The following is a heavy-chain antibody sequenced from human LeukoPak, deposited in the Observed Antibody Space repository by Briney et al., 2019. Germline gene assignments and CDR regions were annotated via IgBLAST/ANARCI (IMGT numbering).Heavy chain of an antibody. V-gene: IGHV3-30*03. CDR2: ISHEGSQT. J-gene: IGHJ4*02. CDR3: ARGYSYGYDY. Sequence: GKSLRLSCAASGFSFGSYGIHWVRQAPGKGLEWVAVISHEGSQTYYADSVRGRFTISRDNSKNMVYLQMNSLRAEDTAVYYCARGYSYGYDYWGQGTLVTVSS. CDR1: GFSFGSYG. D-gene: IGHD5-18*01.